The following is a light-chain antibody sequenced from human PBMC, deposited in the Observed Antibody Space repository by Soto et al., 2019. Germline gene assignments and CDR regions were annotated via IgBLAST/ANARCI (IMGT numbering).Light chain of an antibody. CDR1: QSVSSSF. Sequence: EIVLTQSPGTLSLSPGERATLSCRTSQSVSSSFLAWYQHKPGQAPRLLIFGASNRAAGIPDRFSGSRSGTDFTLTIRSLEPEDFAVYYCQQRSNWPPWTFGQGTKVDI. CDR2: GAS. CDR3: QQRSNWPPWT. V-gene: IGKV3D-20*02. J-gene: IGKJ1*01.